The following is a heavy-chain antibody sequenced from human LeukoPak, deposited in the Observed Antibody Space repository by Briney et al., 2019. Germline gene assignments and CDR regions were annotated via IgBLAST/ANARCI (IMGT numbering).Heavy chain of an antibody. J-gene: IGHJ5*02. V-gene: IGHV4-39*07. Sequence: PSETLSLTCTVSGGSISSSSYYWGWIRQPPGKGLEWIGSIYYSGSTYYNPSLKSRVTISVDTSKNQFSLKLSSVTAADTAVYYCARDGDSSGYYEGGWFDPWGQGTLVTVSS. CDR2: IYYSGST. D-gene: IGHD3-22*01. CDR3: ARDGDSSGYYEGGWFDP. CDR1: GGSISSSSYY.